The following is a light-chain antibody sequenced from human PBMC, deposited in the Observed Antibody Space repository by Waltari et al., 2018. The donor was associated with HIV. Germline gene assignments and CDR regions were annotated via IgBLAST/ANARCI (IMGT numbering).Light chain of an antibody. CDR2: AAS. J-gene: IGKJ1*01. Sequence: DIQMTQSPSSLSTSVGDRVTITCRASQNIKIYLNWYQQKPGKAPKRLIYAASILQSGVPSRFSGSGSGTDFTLTISSLQPEDFATYYCQQSYSTPRTFGQGTKVEIK. CDR1: QNIKIY. V-gene: IGKV1-39*01. CDR3: QQSYSTPRT.